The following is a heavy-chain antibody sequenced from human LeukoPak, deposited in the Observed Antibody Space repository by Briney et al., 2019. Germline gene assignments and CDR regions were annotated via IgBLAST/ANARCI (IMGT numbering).Heavy chain of an antibody. Sequence: PSETLSLTCAVYGGSFSGYYWSWIRQPPGKGLEWIGEINHSGSTNYNPSLKSRVTISVDTSMNQFSLKLSSVTAADTAVYYCARGRCSRRAAAGTLRCHAFDIWGQGTMVTVSS. CDR1: GGSFSGYY. CDR3: ARGRCSRRAAAGTLRCHAFDI. J-gene: IGHJ3*02. D-gene: IGHD6-13*01. CDR2: INHSGST. V-gene: IGHV4-34*01.